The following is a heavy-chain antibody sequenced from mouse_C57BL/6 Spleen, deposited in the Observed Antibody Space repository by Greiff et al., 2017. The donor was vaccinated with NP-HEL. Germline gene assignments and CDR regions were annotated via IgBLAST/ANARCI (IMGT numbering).Heavy chain of an antibody. CDR1: GYTFTSYW. CDR3: ARGCDYDGDAMDY. V-gene: IGHV1-64*01. CDR2: IHPSSGST. D-gene: IGHD2-4*01. J-gene: IGHJ4*01. Sequence: QVQLQQPGAELVKPGASVKLSCKASGYTFTSYWMHWVKQRPGQGLEWIGMIHPSSGSTNYNEKFKSKATLTVDKSSSTAYMQLSSLTSEDSAVYNCARGCDYDGDAMDYWGQGTSVTVSS.